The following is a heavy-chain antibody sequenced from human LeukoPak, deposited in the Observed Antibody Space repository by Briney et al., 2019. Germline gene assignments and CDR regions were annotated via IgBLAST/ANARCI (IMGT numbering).Heavy chain of an antibody. Sequence: GGSLRLSCAASGFTFDDYAMHCVRQAPGKGLEWVSGISWNSGSIGYADSVKGRFTISRDNAKNSLYLQMNSLRAEDMAFYYCAKAPSYSTSWYYFDYWGQGTLVTVSS. CDR2: ISWNSGSI. V-gene: IGHV3-9*03. CDR3: AKAPSYSTSWYYFDY. CDR1: GFTFDDYA. J-gene: IGHJ4*02. D-gene: IGHD6-13*01.